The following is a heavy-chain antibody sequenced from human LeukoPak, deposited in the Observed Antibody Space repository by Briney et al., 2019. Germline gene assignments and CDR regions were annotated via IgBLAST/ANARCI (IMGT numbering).Heavy chain of an antibody. J-gene: IGHJ4*02. V-gene: IGHV3-23*01. CDR1: GFTFSSYA. D-gene: IGHD3-16*01. CDR2: ISGSGGST. Sequence: PGGSLRLSCAASGFTFSSYAMSWVRQAPGKGLEWVLGISGSGGSTYYADSVKGRFTISRDNSKNTLYLQMNSLRAEDTAVYYCARIQGNGYYGWDYFDFWGRGTLVAVSS. CDR3: ARIQGNGYYGWDYFDF.